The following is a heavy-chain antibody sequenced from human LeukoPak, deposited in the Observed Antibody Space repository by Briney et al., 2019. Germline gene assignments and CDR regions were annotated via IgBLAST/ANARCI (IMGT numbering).Heavy chain of an antibody. CDR2: ISSSGSTI. CDR1: GFTFSDYY. CDR3: ARDARWLHTILYGMDV. J-gene: IGHJ6*02. Sequence: GGSLRLSCAASGFTFSDYYMSWIRQAPGRGLEWVSYISSSGSTIYYADSVKGRFTISRDNAKNSLYLQMNSLRAEDTAVYYCARDARWLHTILYGMDVWGQGTTVTVSS. V-gene: IGHV3-11*01. D-gene: IGHD5-24*01.